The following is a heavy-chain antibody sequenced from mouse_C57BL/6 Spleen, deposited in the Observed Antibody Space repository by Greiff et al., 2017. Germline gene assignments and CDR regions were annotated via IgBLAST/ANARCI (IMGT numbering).Heavy chain of an antibody. CDR3: ARSGGGLDD. CDR2: INPSSGYT. Sequence: QVQLQQSGAELATPGASVKLSCKASGYTFTSYWLHWVQQRPGQGLEWIGYINPSSGYTKYNQKFKDKATLTADKSSSTAYMQLSSLTYKDYAVYYCARSGGGLDDWGQGTTLTVSS. CDR1: GYTFTSYW. J-gene: IGHJ2*01. D-gene: IGHD2-13*01. V-gene: IGHV1-7*01.